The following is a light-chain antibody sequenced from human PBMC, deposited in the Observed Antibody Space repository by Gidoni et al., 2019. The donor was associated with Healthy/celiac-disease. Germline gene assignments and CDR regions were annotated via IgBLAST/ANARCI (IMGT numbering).Light chain of an antibody. V-gene: IGLV3-1*01. J-gene: IGLJ2*01. Sequence: SYELTQPHSVSVSPGQTASITCTGDKLGDKYASWYQQKPGQSPVMVIYEDRKRPSGIPERFSGSNSGNTATLTISGTQAMDEADYYCQAWDSSLVVFGGGTKLTVL. CDR3: QAWDSSLVV. CDR1: KLGDKY. CDR2: EDR.